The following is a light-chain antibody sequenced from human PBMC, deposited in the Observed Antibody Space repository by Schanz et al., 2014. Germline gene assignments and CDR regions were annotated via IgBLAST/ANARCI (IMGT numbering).Light chain of an antibody. V-gene: IGLV2-11*01. Sequence: QSALTQPRSVSGSPGQSVTISCTGTSNDVGGYDHVSWYQQHPGKAPKVVIYEVSKRPSGVPARFSGSKSGTSASLAISGLRSEDEADYYCAAWDDSLKGVVFGGGTKLTVL. J-gene: IGLJ2*01. CDR1: SNDVGGYDH. CDR2: EVS. CDR3: AAWDDSLKGVV.